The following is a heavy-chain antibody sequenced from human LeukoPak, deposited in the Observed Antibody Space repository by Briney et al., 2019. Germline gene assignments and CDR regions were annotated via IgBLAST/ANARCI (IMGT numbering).Heavy chain of an antibody. J-gene: IGHJ4*02. CDR1: GFTFSNYG. CDR2: ISFDGSDK. CDR3: AKDLREYSSVGGLIVY. V-gene: IGHV3-30*18. Sequence: GRSLRLSCAASGFTFSNYGMHWVRQAPGKGLDWVAVISFDGSDKRYPDSVKGRFSISRDNSKNTLDLQMNSLRVEDTGVYYCAKDLREYSSVGGLIVYWGQGILVTVSS. D-gene: IGHD5-18*01.